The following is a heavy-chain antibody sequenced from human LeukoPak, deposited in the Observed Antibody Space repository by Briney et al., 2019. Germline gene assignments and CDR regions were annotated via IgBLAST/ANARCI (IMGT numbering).Heavy chain of an antibody. Sequence: GGFLRLSCAASGFTFSNNWTSWVRQAPGKGLEWVANIKQDGSEKYYVDSVKGRFTISRDNAKNSLYLQMNSLRAEDTAVYYCARGGGVHAHWGQGTLVTVSS. J-gene: IGHJ4*02. CDR2: IKQDGSEK. CDR1: GFTFSNNW. D-gene: IGHD3-16*01. CDR3: ARGGGVHAH. V-gene: IGHV3-7*01.